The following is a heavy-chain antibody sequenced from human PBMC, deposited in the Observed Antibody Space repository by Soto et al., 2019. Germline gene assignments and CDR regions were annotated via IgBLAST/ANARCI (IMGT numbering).Heavy chain of an antibody. Sequence: QVQLVESGGGVVQPGRSLRLSCAASGFTFSSYGMHWVRQAPGKGLEWVAVISYDGSNKCYADSVMGRFTISRDNSKNTLYLQMNSLRAEDTAVYYCAKDLIRITTWGYGMDVWGQGTTVTVSS. D-gene: IGHD3-3*01. CDR2: ISYDGSNK. V-gene: IGHV3-30*18. J-gene: IGHJ6*02. CDR1: GFTFSSYG. CDR3: AKDLIRITTWGYGMDV.